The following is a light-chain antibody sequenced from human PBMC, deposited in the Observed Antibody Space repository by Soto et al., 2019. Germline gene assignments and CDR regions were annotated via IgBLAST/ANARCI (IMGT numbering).Light chain of an antibody. CDR2: GAS. V-gene: IGKV3-20*01. CDR3: QQYGSAPVT. Sequence: EIVLTQSPGTLSLSPGERVTLSCRASQSLRNNYLAWYQQKPGQAPRLLFDGASIRAPGITDRCRGSGSGTHCTLTINALEPEDFAVYWCQQYGSAPVTVGQGTRLETK. CDR1: QSLRNNY. J-gene: IGKJ5*01.